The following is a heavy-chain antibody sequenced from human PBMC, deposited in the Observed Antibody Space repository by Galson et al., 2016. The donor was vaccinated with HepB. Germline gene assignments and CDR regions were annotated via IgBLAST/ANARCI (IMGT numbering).Heavy chain of an antibody. CDR1: GFSFSSSG. CDR3: GKHGGFDY. Sequence: SLSLSCAASGFSFSSSGMSWVRQTPGRGLEWLSGITGRGDTTHYADSVRGRFTISRDNSKNTLYLYMNSLRAGDTAVYYCGKHGGFDYWGQGALVTVSS. D-gene: IGHD3-16*01. CDR2: ITGRGDTT. J-gene: IGHJ4*02. V-gene: IGHV3-23*01.